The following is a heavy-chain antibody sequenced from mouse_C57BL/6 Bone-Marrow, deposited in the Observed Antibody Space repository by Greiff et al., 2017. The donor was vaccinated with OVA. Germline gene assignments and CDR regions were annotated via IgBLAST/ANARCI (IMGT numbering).Heavy chain of an antibody. Sequence: DVKLVESGGGLVKPGGSLKLSCAASGFTFSSYAMSWVRQTPEKRLEWVATISDGGSYTYYPDNVKGRFTISRDNAKNNLYLQMSHLKSEDTAMYYWAREGSPFYFDYWGQGTTRTVSS. CDR3: AREGSPFYFDY. CDR1: GFTFSSYA. V-gene: IGHV5-4*01. J-gene: IGHJ2*01. CDR2: ISDGGSYT.